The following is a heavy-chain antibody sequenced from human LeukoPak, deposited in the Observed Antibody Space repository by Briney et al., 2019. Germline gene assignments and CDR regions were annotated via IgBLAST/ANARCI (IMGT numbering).Heavy chain of an antibody. CDR3: ARESPESYSGSPRGAFDI. CDR2: IIPIFGTA. V-gene: IGHV1-69*13. D-gene: IGHD1-26*01. CDR1: GGTFSSYA. Sequence: APVKVSCKASGGTFSSYAISWLRQAPGQGLEWMGGIIPIFGTANYAQKFQGRVTITADESTSTAYMELSSLRSEDTAVYYCARESPESYSGSPRGAFDIWGQGTMVTVSS. J-gene: IGHJ3*02.